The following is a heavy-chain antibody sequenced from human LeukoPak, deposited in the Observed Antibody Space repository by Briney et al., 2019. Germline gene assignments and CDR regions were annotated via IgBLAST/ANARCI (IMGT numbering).Heavy chain of an antibody. V-gene: IGHV3-64*01. CDR2: ISSNGGST. D-gene: IGHD4-23*01. J-gene: IGHJ3*02. Sequence: GGSLRLSCAASGFTFSSYAMHWVRQAPGKGLEYVSAISSNGGSTYYANSVKGRFSISRDNSKNTLYLQMGSLRAEDMAVCYCARSGYGGNSDAFDIWGQGTMVTVSS. CDR3: ARSGYGGNSDAFDI. CDR1: GFTFSSYA.